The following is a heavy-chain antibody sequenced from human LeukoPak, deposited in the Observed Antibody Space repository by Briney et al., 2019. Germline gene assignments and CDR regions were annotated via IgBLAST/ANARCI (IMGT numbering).Heavy chain of an antibody. J-gene: IGHJ4*02. Sequence: GGSLRLSCAASGFSFSNYWMHWVRQAPGKGLVWVTRMNSDGSATYYADSVQGRFTISRDNAKNTLYLQMNSLKAEDTAMYFCAKGPNYFDSWGQGTLVTVSS. CDR2: MNSDGSAT. V-gene: IGHV3-74*01. CDR3: AKGPNYFDS. CDR1: GFSFSNYW.